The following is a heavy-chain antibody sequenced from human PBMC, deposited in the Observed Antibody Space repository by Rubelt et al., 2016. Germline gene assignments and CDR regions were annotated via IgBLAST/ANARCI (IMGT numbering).Heavy chain of an antibody. J-gene: IGHJ6*02. Sequence: MNWVRQAPGKGLVWVSRINSDGITTTYADSVKGRFTISRDNARNTLYLEMNSLRAEDTAVYYCARVLRGYSYGYYYYGMDVWGQGTTVTVSS. D-gene: IGHD5-18*01. CDR3: ARVLRGYSYGYYYYGMDV. CDR2: INSDGITT. V-gene: IGHV3-74*01.